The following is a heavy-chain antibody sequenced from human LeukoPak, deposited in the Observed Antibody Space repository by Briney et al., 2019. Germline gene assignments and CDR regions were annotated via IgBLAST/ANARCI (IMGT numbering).Heavy chain of an antibody. Sequence: GGSLRLSCAASGFTFSSYAMSWVRQAPGKGLEWVSYISSSSSTIYYADSVKGRFTISRDNAKNSLYLQMNSLRAEDTAVYYCARDQYYYDSSGYYYVSNWFDPWGQGTLVTVSS. CDR1: GFTFSSYA. CDR3: ARDQYYYDSSGYYYVSNWFDP. CDR2: ISSSSSTI. J-gene: IGHJ5*02. D-gene: IGHD3-22*01. V-gene: IGHV3-48*01.